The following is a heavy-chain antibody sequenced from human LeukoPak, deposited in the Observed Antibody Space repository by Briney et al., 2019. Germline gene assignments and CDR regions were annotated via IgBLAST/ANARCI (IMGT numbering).Heavy chain of an antibody. CDR1: GFTFSNYW. CDR2: IKQDGSEK. CDR3: ASLVYYYYYMDV. V-gene: IGHV3-7*01. J-gene: IGHJ6*03. Sequence: GGSLRLSCAASGFTFSNYWVSWVRQAPGKGLEWVANIKQDGSEKYYVDSVKGRFTISRDNAKNSLYLQMNSLRAEDTAVYYCASLVYYYYYMDVWGKGTTVTISS.